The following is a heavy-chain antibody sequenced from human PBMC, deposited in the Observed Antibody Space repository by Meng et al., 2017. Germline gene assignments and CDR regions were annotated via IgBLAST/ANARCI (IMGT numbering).Heavy chain of an antibody. V-gene: IGHV1-2*06. D-gene: IGHD4-23*01. CDR2: INPNSGVT. CDR3: AREIASRGNHAR. CDR1: GYLFTGYY. Sequence: QVQLVQSGAEAKKPGASVKVSCKASGYLFTGYYIHWVRQAPGQGLEWMGQINPNSGVTNFAQRFQGRVTMTRDTSISTAYMELSRLTSDDTAVYYCAREIASRGNHARWGQGTLVTVSS. J-gene: IGHJ4*02.